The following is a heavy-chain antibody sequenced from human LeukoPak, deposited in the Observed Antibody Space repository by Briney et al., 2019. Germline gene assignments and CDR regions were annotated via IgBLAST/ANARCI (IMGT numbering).Heavy chain of an antibody. V-gene: IGHV4-38-2*02. J-gene: IGHJ3*01. CDR3: ARGGYSYTDAFDF. D-gene: IGHD5-18*01. CDR2: ISHSGST. Sequence: PSETLSLTCTDFGYSISSAYYWGWIRQPPGKGLEWIGSISHSGSTYYTPSLESRVTISVDMSSNQFSLNLNSVTAADTAVYFCARGGYSYTDAFDFWGQGTMVTVSS. CDR1: GYSISSAYY.